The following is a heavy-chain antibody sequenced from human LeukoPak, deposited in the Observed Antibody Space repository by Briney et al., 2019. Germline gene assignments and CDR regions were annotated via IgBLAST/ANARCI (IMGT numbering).Heavy chain of an antibody. CDR1: GFTFSSYG. V-gene: IGHV3-33*06. CDR2: IWYDGSNK. CDR3: AKKKYYYDSSGYVDY. J-gene: IGHJ4*02. D-gene: IGHD3-22*01. Sequence: PGRSLRLSCAASGFTFSSYGMHWVRQAPGKGLEWVAVIWYDGSNKYYADSVKGRFTISRDNSKNTLYLQMNSLRAEDTAVYYCAKKKYYYDSSGYVDYWGQGTLVTVSS.